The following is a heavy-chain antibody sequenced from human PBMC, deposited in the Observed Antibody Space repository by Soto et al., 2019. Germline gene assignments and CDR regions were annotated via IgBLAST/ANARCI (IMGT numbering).Heavy chain of an antibody. Sequence: PGGSLRFSCAASGFIFSNYGMHWVRQAPGKGLEWVAVVSSAGSTKYYADSVKGRFTISRDNSKNTVFLQMNSLRAEDTAVYYCAKDLGYSYGGFFDYWGQGTLV. V-gene: IGHV3-30*18. CDR3: AKDLGYSYGGFFDY. CDR1: GFIFSNYG. CDR2: VSSAGSTK. D-gene: IGHD5-18*01. J-gene: IGHJ4*02.